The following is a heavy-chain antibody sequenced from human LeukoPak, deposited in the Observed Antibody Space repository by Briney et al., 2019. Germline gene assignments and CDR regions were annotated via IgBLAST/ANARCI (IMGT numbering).Heavy chain of an antibody. Sequence: GGSLRLSCAASGFTFSSYAMSWVRQAPGKGLEWVSGINTSGGSKAYAASVKGRFTISRDNPRNTLYMQMNSLRAEDTALYYCAIMHPYYDGNGYWVQWGQGTLVTVSS. CDR3: AIMHPYYDGNGYWVQ. CDR2: INTSGGSK. D-gene: IGHD3-22*01. J-gene: IGHJ4*02. CDR1: GFTFSSYA. V-gene: IGHV3-23*01.